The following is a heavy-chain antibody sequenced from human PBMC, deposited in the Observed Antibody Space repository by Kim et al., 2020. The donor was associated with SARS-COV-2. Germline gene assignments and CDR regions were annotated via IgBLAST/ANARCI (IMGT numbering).Heavy chain of an antibody. V-gene: IGHV3-64D*06. J-gene: IGHJ6*01. CDR2: ISSNGCTK. CDR3: GKDIAFYNSGCVYYY. Sequence: GGSLRLSCAASGFTFSSYDMHWVRQAPGKGLEWVSAISSNGCTKYYDDSVKRLFTISSDNSKNTLYLQMSMLTAEATAVYYCGKDIAFYNSGCVYYY. D-gene: IGHD3-22*01. CDR1: GFTFSSYD.